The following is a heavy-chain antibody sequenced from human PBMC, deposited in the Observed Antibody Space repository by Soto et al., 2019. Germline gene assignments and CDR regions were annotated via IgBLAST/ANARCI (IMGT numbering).Heavy chain of an antibody. D-gene: IGHD3-10*01. CDR1: GFTFSSYW. V-gene: IGHV3-74*03. CDR2: INADGSVT. J-gene: IGHJ4*02. CDR3: ARDRSLWFRDY. Sequence: EVQLVESGGGLVQPGESLRLSCAASGFTFSSYWMHWVRQAPGKGLVWVSRINADGSVTTYADSVKGRFTISRDNAKNTLYLQMNSLIAEDTAVYYCARDRSLWFRDYWGQGTLVTVSS.